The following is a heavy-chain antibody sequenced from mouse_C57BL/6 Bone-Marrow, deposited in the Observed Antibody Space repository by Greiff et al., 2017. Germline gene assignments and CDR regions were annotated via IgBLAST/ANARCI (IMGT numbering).Heavy chain of an antibody. D-gene: IGHD1-1*02. V-gene: IGHV1-59*01. CDR3: AIGGYPYYFDY. CDR1: GYTFTSYW. CDR2: IDPSDSYT. Sequence: QVQLQQPGAELVRPGTSVKLSCKASGYTFTSYWMHWVKQRPGQGLEWIGVIDPSDSYTNYNQKFKGKATLTVDTSSSTAYMQLSSLTSEDSAVYYCAIGGYPYYFDYWGQGTTLTVSS. J-gene: IGHJ2*01.